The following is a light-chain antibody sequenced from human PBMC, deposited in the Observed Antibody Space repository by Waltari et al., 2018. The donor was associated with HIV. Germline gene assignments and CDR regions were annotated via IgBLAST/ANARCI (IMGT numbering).Light chain of an antibody. V-gene: IGLV2-8*01. CDR3: SSYAGSNNVI. Sequence: QSALAQPPSASVSPGQPVTIPCTGTSSDVGGYSYVSWYQQHPGKAPKLMIYEVSKRPSGVPDRFSGSKSGNAASLTVSGLQAEDEADYYCSSYAGSNNVIFGGGTKLTVL. CDR2: EVS. J-gene: IGLJ2*01. CDR1: SSDVGGYSY.